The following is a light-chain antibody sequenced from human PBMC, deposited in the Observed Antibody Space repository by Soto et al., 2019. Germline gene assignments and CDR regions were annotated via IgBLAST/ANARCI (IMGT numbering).Light chain of an antibody. J-gene: IGKJ1*01. CDR1: QSIDNW. CDR3: QHYNSYSEA. CDR2: KAS. Sequence: DIQMTQSPSTLSASVGDRVSITFGASQSIDNWLAWYQQKPGKAPKLLIYKASTLKSGVPSRFSGSGSGTEFTLTISSLQPDYFATYYCQHYNSYSEAFGQGTKVDIK. V-gene: IGKV1-5*03.